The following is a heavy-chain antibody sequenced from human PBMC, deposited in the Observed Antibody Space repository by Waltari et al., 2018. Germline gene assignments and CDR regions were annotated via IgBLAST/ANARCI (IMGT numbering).Heavy chain of an antibody. D-gene: IGHD3-3*01. Sequence: QVQLQESGPGLVKPSETLSLTCTVSGASISSYYWSWIRQPPGKGLEWSGYIYYSGSTNYNPSRKSRVTISVDTSKNQFSLKLSSVTAADTAVYYCARDLEGVPQGFDPWGQGTLVTVSS. CDR2: IYYSGST. V-gene: IGHV4-59*01. J-gene: IGHJ5*02. CDR3: ARDLEGVPQGFDP. CDR1: GASISSYY.